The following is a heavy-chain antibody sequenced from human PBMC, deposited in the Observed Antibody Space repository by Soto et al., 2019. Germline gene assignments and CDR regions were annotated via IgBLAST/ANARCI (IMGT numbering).Heavy chain of an antibody. CDR2: IIPIFGTA. Sequence: QVQLVQSGAEVKKPGSSVKVSCKASGGTFSSYAISRVRQAPGQGLEWMGGIIPIFGTANYAQKFQGRVTITADKSTSTAYMELSSLRSEDTAVYYCARDHDYGDYYYYGMDVWGQGTTVTVSS. D-gene: IGHD4-17*01. CDR3: ARDHDYGDYYYYGMDV. CDR1: GGTFSSYA. V-gene: IGHV1-69*06. J-gene: IGHJ6*02.